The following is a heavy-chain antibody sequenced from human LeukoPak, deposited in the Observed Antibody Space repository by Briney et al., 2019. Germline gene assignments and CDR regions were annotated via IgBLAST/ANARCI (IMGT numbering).Heavy chain of an antibody. Sequence: SETLSLTCSDSGGSMNTYYWTWLRQPAGKELEWIGRVYTSGYTKYNPSLQSRVTMSVDTSKKQLSLMLTSLAAADTAVYYCARETLVGTTNYFDYWGQGALVTVSS. CDR2: VYTSGYT. J-gene: IGHJ4*02. D-gene: IGHD1-26*01. CDR3: ARETLVGTTNYFDY. V-gene: IGHV4-4*07. CDR1: GGSMNTYY.